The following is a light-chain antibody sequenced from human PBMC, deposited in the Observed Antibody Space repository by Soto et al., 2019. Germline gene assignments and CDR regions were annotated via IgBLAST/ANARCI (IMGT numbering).Light chain of an antibody. V-gene: IGLV2-8*01. Sequence: QSALTQPRSVSGSPGQSVTISCTGASSDVGGFDYVFWYQQHPGKAPKLIIYEVTKRPSGVPDRFSGSKSGNTASLTVSGLQADDEADYYCSSYAATSNLLFGGGTKLTVL. CDR1: SSDVGGFDY. CDR3: SSYAATSNLL. CDR2: EVT. J-gene: IGLJ2*01.